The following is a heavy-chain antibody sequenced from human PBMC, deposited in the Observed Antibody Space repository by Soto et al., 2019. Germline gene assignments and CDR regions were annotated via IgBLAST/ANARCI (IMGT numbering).Heavy chain of an antibody. Sequence: AAVKVSCKASRYTFTIYGINAVRQPCLRWRDGMGCISAYNGNTNNAQNLEGRVTMTTDTSNSTAYMELRSLRSDDTAVYYFARDDQRELPLYGMDFWGQGTTVTVSS. CDR1: RYTFTIYG. CDR3: ARDDQRELPLYGMDF. D-gene: IGHD1-26*01. CDR2: ISAYNGNT. J-gene: IGHJ6*02. V-gene: IGHV1-18*04.